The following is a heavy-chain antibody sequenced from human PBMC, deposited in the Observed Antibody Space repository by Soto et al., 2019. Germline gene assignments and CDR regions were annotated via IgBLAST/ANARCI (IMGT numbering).Heavy chain of an antibody. V-gene: IGHV3-7*03. CDR1: GFTFSSYW. CDR2: IKQDGSEK. CDR3: ARDHPVVVPASTPDY. Sequence: LRLSCAASGFTFSSYWMSWVRQAPGKGLEWVANIKQDGSEKYYVNSVKGRFTISRDNAKNSLYLQMNSLRAEDTAVYYCARDHPVVVPASTPDYWGQGTRVTVSS. J-gene: IGHJ4*02. D-gene: IGHD2-2*01.